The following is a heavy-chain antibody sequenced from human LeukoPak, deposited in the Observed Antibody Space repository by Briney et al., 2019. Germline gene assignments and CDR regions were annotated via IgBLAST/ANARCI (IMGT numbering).Heavy chain of an antibody. V-gene: IGHV3-30*18. J-gene: IGHJ3*02. D-gene: IGHD3-22*01. CDR1: GFTFSSYG. CDR2: ISYDGSNK. Sequence: GRSLRLSCAASGFTFSSYGMHWVRQAPGKGLEWVAGISYDGSNKYYADSVKGRFTISRDNSKNTLYLQMNSLRAEATAVYYCAKYYDSSGYPDAFDIWGQGTMVTVSS. CDR3: AKYYDSSGYPDAFDI.